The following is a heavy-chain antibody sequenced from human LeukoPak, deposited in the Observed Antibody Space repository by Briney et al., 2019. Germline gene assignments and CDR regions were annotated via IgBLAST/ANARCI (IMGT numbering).Heavy chain of an antibody. CDR1: GGSVSSGSYY. V-gene: IGHV4-61*01. CDR2: IYYSGST. J-gene: IGHJ4*02. CDR3: AREEEGLYGDYVVFDY. D-gene: IGHD4-17*01. Sequence: SETLSLTCTVSGGSVSSGSYYWSWIRQPPGKGLEWIGYIYYSGSTNYNPSLKSRVTISVDTSKSQFSLKLSSVTAADTAVYYCAREEEGLYGDYVVFDYWGQGTLVTVSS.